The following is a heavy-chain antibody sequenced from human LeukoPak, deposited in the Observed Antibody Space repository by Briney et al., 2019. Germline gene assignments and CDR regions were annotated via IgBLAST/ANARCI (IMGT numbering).Heavy chain of an antibody. D-gene: IGHD4-17*01. CDR2: ISSSSSTI. CDR1: GFTFSSYS. J-gene: IGHJ4*02. V-gene: IGHV3-48*01. CDR3: ARSTVTTTFDY. Sequence: GGSLRLSCAASGFTFSSYSMNWVRQAPGKGLEWVSYISSSSSTIYYADSVKGRFAISRDNAKNSLYLQMNSLRAEDTAVYYCARSTVTTTFDYWGQGTLVTVSS.